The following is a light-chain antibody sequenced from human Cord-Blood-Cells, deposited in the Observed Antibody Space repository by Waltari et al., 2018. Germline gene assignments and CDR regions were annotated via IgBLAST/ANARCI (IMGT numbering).Light chain of an antibody. Sequence: QSALTQPASVSGSPGQSITISCTGTSSDVGSYNLVSWYQQHPGKAPKLMICEVSKRPYGVANRCSGSKSGNTASLTISGLQAEDEADYYCCSYAGSSTYVFGTGTKVTVL. CDR3: CSYAGSSTYV. CDR1: SSDVGSYNL. J-gene: IGLJ1*01. V-gene: IGLV2-23*02. CDR2: EVS.